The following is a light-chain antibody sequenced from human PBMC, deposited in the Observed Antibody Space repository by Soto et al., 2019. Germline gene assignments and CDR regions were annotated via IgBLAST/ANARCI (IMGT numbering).Light chain of an antibody. CDR1: QSVSNY. Sequence: EIVLTQSPATLSLSPGERATLSCRASQSVSNYLAWYQQKPGQPPRLLIYDASNRATGIPARFSGSGSGTDFNLTINSLEPEDFASYYCQHRFNWPPLTFGGGNKVEIK. J-gene: IGKJ4*01. CDR2: DAS. CDR3: QHRFNWPPLT. V-gene: IGKV3-11*01.